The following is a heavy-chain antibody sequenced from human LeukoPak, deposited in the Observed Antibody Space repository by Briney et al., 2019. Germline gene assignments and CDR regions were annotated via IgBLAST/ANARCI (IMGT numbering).Heavy chain of an antibody. CDR2: ISSNGGST. J-gene: IGHJ6*03. CDR1: GFTFSSYA. Sequence: GGSLRLSCAASGFTFSSYAMRWVRQAPGRGLEYVSTISSNGGSTYYANSVKGRFTISRDNSKNTLYLQMGSLRAEDMAVYYCARRPRNYYYYMDVWGKGTTVTVSS. V-gene: IGHV3-64*01. CDR3: ARRPRNYYYYMDV.